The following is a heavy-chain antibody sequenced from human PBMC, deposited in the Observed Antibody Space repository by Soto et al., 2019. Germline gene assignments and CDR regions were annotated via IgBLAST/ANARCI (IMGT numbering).Heavy chain of an antibody. D-gene: IGHD4-17*01. CDR1: GYTLTELS. CDR3: ARSTTVTTRYGMDV. V-gene: IGHV1-24*01. CDR2: FDLENGET. Sequence: ASVKVSCKVSGYTLTELSIHWVRQAPGEGLEWMGGFDLENGETIYAQKFQGRVTMTRDTSTSTVYMELSSLRSEDTAVYYCARSTTVTTRYGMDVWGQGTTVTVSS. J-gene: IGHJ6*02.